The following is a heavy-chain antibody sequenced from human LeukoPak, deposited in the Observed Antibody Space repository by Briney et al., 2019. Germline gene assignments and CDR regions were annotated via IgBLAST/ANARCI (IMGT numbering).Heavy chain of an antibody. J-gene: IGHJ4*02. CDR3: AKESPYAVGGTGRIYYFDY. CDR2: ISNRGRT. CDR1: GFTFSNYA. Sequence: GGPLRLSCAASGFTFSNYAISWVRQAPGKGLEWVSAISNRGRTYYADSVKGRFTISRDNSKNTLHLQMSSLRAEDTAVYYCAKESPYAVGGTGRIYYFDYWGQGALVTVSS. V-gene: IGHV3-23*01. D-gene: IGHD1-26*01.